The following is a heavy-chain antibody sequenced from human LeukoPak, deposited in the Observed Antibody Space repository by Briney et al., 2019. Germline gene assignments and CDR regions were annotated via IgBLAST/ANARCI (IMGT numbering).Heavy chain of an antibody. Sequence: GGTLRLSCAASGFTFSSYDMSWVRQVPGKGLEWVSSISTSGGSTYYADSVKGRFTIARDNAKNSVYLEMNSLRAEDTAVYYCAELPVRGIDYWGQGTLVTVSS. J-gene: IGHJ4*02. CDR3: AELPVRGIDY. D-gene: IGHD2-15*01. CDR2: ISTSGGST. V-gene: IGHV3-23*01. CDR1: GFTFSSYD.